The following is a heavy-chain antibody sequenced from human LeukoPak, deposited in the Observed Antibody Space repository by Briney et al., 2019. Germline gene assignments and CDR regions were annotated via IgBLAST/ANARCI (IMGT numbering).Heavy chain of an antibody. Sequence: SVKVSCKASGGTFSSYAISWVRQAPGQGLEWMGGIIPIFGTANYAQKFQGRVTITTDESTSTAYMELSSLRSEDTAVYYCASGFGWDYGGNPNWFDPWGQGTLVTVSS. D-gene: IGHD4-23*01. J-gene: IGHJ5*02. CDR1: GGTFSSYA. V-gene: IGHV1-69*05. CDR2: IIPIFGTA. CDR3: ASGFGWDYGGNPNWFDP.